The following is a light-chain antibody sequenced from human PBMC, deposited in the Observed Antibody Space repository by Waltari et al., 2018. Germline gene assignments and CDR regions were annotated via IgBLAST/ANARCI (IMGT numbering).Light chain of an antibody. CDR2: DDS. Sequence: YVLTQPPSVSVAPGQTAKITCGGDNIEDKSVNWYKQRPGQAPVLVVYDDSDRPSGIPERFSGSKSGKATLTISRVEAGDEADYYCQVWDSTSDHVVFGGGTKLTVL. J-gene: IGLJ2*01. CDR1: NIEDKS. CDR3: QVWDSTSDHVV. V-gene: IGLV3-21*02.